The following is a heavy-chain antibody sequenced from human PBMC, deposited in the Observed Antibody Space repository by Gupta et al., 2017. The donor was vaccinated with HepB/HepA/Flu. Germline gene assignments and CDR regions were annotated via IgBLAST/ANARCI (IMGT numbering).Heavy chain of an antibody. CDR2: VIPIFGTA. J-gene: IGHJ6*03. Sequence: QVQRVQSGAEVKKPGSSVKVSCKASGGTFRSYGNSWGRQDPGQGLEWMGGVIPIFGTANYAQKFQGRVTITADESTSTAYMELSSLRSEDTAVYYCARAAGDCSSTSCYSGPGRTIYYYYYYMDVWGKGTTVTVSS. D-gene: IGHD2-2*01. CDR1: GGTFRSYG. CDR3: ARAAGDCSSTSCYSGPGRTIYYYYYYMDV. V-gene: IGHV1-69*01.